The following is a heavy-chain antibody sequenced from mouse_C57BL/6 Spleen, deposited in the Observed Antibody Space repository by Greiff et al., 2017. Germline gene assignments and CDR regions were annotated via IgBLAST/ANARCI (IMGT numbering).Heavy chain of an antibody. CDR3: ASDSSGYYARDY. CDR2: INPSNGGT. V-gene: IGHV1-53*01. Sequence: QVQLQQPGTELVKPGASVKLSCKASGYTFTSYWMHWVKQRPGQGLEWIGNINPSNGGTNYNEKFKSKATLTVDKSSSTAYMQRSSLTSEDSAVYYCASDSSGYYARDYWGQGTSVTVSS. CDR1: GYTFTSYW. J-gene: IGHJ4*01. D-gene: IGHD3-2*02.